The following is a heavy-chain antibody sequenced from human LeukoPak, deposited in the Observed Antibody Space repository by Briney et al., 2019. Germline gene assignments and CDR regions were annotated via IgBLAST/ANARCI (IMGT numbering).Heavy chain of an antibody. J-gene: IGHJ6*02. CDR2: ISGSGGST. Sequence: GGSLRLSCAASGFTFSSYAMSWVRQAPGKGLEWVSAISGSGGSTYYADSVKGRFTISRDNSKNTLYLQMNSLRAEDTAVYYCARVFTYYDFWSGHYGMDVWGQGTTVTVSS. CDR1: GFTFSSYA. CDR3: ARVFTYYDFWSGHYGMDV. V-gene: IGHV3-23*01. D-gene: IGHD3-3*01.